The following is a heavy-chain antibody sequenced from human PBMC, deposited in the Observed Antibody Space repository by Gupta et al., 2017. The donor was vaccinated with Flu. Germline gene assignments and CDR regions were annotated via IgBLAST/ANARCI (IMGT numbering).Heavy chain of an antibody. CDR2: INSDGSST. D-gene: IGHD6-19*01. V-gene: IGHV3-74*01. J-gene: IGHJ6*02. Sequence: EVQLVESGGGLVQPGGSLRLSCAASGFTFSSYWMHWVRQAPGKGLVWVSRINSDGSSTSYADSVKGRFTISRDNAKNTLYLQMNSLRAEDTAVYYCARGREQWLFYYYYGMDVWGQGTTVTVSS. CDR3: ARGREQWLFYYYYGMDV. CDR1: GFTFSSYW.